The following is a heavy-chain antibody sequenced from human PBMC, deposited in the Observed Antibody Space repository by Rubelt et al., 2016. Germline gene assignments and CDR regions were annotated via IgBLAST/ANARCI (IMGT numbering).Heavy chain of an antibody. CDR3: ARHLSGNCYYGMDV. D-gene: IGHD3-10*01. V-gene: IGHV3-7*01. Sequence: EVQLVESGGGLVQPGGSLRLSCAASGFTFSSYAMSWVRQAPGKGLEWVANIKQDGSEKYYVDSVKGRFTTSRDNAKNSLFLQMNSLRPEDTAIYYCARHLSGNCYYGMDVWGQGTTVTVSS. CDR1: GFTFSSYA. J-gene: IGHJ6*02. CDR2: IKQDGSEK.